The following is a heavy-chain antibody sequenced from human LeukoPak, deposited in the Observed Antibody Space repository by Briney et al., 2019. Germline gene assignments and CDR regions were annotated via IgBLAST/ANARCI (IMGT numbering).Heavy chain of an antibody. CDR1: GGSISSGSYY. V-gene: IGHV4-61*02. CDR3: ARRNVWGSYRYDYYFDY. D-gene: IGHD3-16*02. J-gene: IGHJ4*02. Sequence: PSETLSLTCTVSGGSISSGSYYWSWIRQPAGKGLEWIGRIHPSGSTNYNPSLKSRVTISVDTSKNQFSLKLSSVTAADTAVYYCARRNVWGSYRYDYYFDYWGQGTLVTVSS. CDR2: IHPSGST.